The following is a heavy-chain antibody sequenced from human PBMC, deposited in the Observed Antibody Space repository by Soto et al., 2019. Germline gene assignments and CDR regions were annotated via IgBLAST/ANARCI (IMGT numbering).Heavy chain of an antibody. CDR1: GYTFTSYD. CDR3: ARASYYDFWSGYYWQSDYYYYYGMDV. Sequence: ASVKVSCKASGYTFTSYDINWVRQATGQGLEWMGWMNPNSGNTGYAQKLQGRVTMTRNTSISTAYMELSSLRSEDTAVYYCARASYYDFWSGYYWQSDYYYYYGMDVWGQGTTVTVSS. CDR2: MNPNSGNT. J-gene: IGHJ6*02. V-gene: IGHV1-8*01. D-gene: IGHD3-3*01.